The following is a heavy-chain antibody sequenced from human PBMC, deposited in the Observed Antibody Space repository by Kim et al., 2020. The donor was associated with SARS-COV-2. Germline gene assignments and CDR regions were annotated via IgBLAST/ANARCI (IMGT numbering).Heavy chain of an antibody. CDR1: GFTFSSYA. CDR3: ASERYYYDSSGQFDY. Sequence: GGSLRLSCAASGFTFSSYAMHWVRQAPGKGLEWVAVISYDGSNKYYADSVKGRFTISRDNSKNTLYLQMNSLRAEYTAVYYCASERYYYDSSGQFDYWGQGTLVTVSS. J-gene: IGHJ4*02. V-gene: IGHV3-30*04. D-gene: IGHD3-22*01. CDR2: ISYDGSNK.